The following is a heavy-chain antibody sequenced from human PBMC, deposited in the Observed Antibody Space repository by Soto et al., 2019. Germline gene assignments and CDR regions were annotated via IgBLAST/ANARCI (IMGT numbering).Heavy chain of an antibody. J-gene: IGHJ4*02. Sequence: EVQLLESGGGLVQPGGSLRLSCAASGFTFSSYAMSWVRQAPGKGREWVSAISGSGGSTYYADSVKGRFTISRDNSKNTLYRQMNSLRAEDTAVYYCAKGSSGWYERFDYWGQGTLVTVSS. D-gene: IGHD6-19*01. V-gene: IGHV3-23*01. CDR1: GFTFSSYA. CDR3: AKGSSGWYERFDY. CDR2: ISGSGGST.